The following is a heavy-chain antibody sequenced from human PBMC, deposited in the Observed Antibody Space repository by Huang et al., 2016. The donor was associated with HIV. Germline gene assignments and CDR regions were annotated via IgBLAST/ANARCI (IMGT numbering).Heavy chain of an antibody. CDR3: GREGLEFTNY. CDR2: SNAVRGGT. Sequence: QVQLVQSGSELRRPGASVRVSCQASGYPFTSYPLHWMRQAPGHRLEWMGRSNAVRGGTKYSEKFQGRLTITRDTYANIVYMELSSLRSEDTAVYYCGREGLEFTNYWGQGTLVTVSS. V-gene: IGHV1-3*01. D-gene: IGHD1-1*01. J-gene: IGHJ4*02. CDR1: GYPFTSYP.